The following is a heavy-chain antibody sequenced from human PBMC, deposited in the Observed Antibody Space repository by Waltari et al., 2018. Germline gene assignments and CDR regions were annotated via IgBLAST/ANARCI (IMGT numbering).Heavy chain of an antibody. CDR1: GYSISSCYY. CDR2: LYHSGST. Sequence: QVQLQESGPGLVKPSETLSLTCGVSGYSISSCYYRGWLRQPPGKGLEWIGSLYHSGSTYYNPSLKSRVTISVDTSKNQFSLKLSSVTAADTAVYYCARHGIAVAGVFDYWGQGTLVTVSS. V-gene: IGHV4-38-2*01. D-gene: IGHD6-19*01. CDR3: ARHGIAVAGVFDY. J-gene: IGHJ4*02.